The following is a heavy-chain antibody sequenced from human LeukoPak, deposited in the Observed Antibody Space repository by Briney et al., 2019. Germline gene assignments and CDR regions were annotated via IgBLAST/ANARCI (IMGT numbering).Heavy chain of an antibody. CDR3: ARDTRQLELLVAFDI. J-gene: IGHJ4*02. V-gene: IGHV3-11*04. Sequence: GGSLRLSCAASGFTFSDYYMSWIRQAPGKGLEWVSYISSSGSTIYYADSVKGRFTISRDNAKNSLYLQMNSLRAEDTAVYYCARDTRQLELLVAFDIWGQGTLVTVSS. D-gene: IGHD1-1*01. CDR1: GFTFSDYY. CDR2: ISSSGSTI.